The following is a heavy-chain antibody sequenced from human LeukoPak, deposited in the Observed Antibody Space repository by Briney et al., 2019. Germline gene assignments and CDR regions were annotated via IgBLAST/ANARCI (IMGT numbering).Heavy chain of an antibody. CDR2: IYYSGST. V-gene: IGHV4-61*01. Sequence: PSETLSLTCTVSGGSVSSGSYYWSWIRQPPGKGLEWIGYIYYSGSTNYNPSLKSRVTISVDTSKNQFSLKLSPVTAADTAVYYCARAPDYGDYSDYWGQGTLVTVSS. CDR1: GGSVSSGSYY. J-gene: IGHJ4*02. D-gene: IGHD4-17*01. CDR3: ARAPDYGDYSDY.